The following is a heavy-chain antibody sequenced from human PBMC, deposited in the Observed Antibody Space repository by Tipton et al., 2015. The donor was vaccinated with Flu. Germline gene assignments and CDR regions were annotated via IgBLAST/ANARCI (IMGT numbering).Heavy chain of an antibody. CDR2: IYYSGST. J-gene: IGHJ5*02. D-gene: IGHD1/OR15-1a*01. CDR3: ARHRVEVEQTKGLFDP. Sequence: TLSLSCTVSGGSISSYYWSWIRQPPGKGLEWIGYIYYSGSTNYNPSLKSRVTISVDTSKNQFSLKLSSVTAADTAVYYCARHRVEVEQTKGLFDPWGQGTLVTVSS. V-gene: IGHV4-59*08. CDR1: GGSISSYY.